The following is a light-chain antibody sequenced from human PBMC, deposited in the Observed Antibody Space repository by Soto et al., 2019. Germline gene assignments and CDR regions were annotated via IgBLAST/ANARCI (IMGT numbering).Light chain of an antibody. J-gene: IGKJ1*01. CDR3: QQYNNWPPVT. V-gene: IGKV3-15*01. CDR2: GAS. Sequence: EIVMTQYPATLSVSPGERATLSCTASQSVSSNLAWYQQQPGQAPRLLIYGASTRATGIPARFSGSGSGTEFTLTISSLQSEDFAVYYCQQYNNWPPVTFGQGTKVEIK. CDR1: QSVSSN.